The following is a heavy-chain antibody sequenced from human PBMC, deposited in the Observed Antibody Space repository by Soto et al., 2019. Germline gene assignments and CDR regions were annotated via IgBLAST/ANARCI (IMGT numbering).Heavy chain of an antibody. J-gene: IGHJ6*02. V-gene: IGHV4-39*02. CDR2: IYYSGST. Sequence: PSETLSLTCTVSGGSISSSSYYWGWIRQPPGKGLEWIGSIYYSGSTYYNPSLKSRVTISVDTSKNQFSLKLSSVTAEDTAVYYCARDIVVVPAAGDYYYYYGMDVWGQGTTVTVSS. CDR1: GGSISSSSYY. CDR3: ARDIVVVPAAGDYYYYYGMDV. D-gene: IGHD2-2*01.